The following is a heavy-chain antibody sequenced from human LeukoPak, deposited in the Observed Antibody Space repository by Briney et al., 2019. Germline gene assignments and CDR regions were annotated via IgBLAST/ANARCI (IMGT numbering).Heavy chain of an antibody. D-gene: IGHD6-19*01. CDR2: ISGTDDST. CDR1: GFTFSIFA. Sequence: GGPLRLSCAAPGFTFSIFAMSWVPQAPGRGLEWVSSISGTDDSTYYADSVKGRFTVSRDNSKYTLSLQMDSLRAEDTAVYYCAKRRSAVAGPRYFDYWGQGTLVTVPS. CDR3: AKRRSAVAGPRYFDY. V-gene: IGHV3-23*01. J-gene: IGHJ4*02.